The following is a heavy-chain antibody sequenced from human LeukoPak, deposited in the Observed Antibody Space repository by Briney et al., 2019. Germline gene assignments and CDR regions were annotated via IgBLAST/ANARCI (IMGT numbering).Heavy chain of an antibody. D-gene: IGHD3-22*01. CDR2: IYHSGST. CDR3: ARDVGDSSGYYCYGY. V-gene: IGHV4-30-2*01. CDR1: GGSISSGGYY. Sequence: PSETLSLTCTVSGGSISSGGYYWSWIRQPPGKGLEWIGYIYHSGSTYYNPSLKSRVTISVDRSKNQFSLKLSSVTAADTAVYYCARDVGDSSGYYCYGYWGQGTLVTVSS. J-gene: IGHJ4*02.